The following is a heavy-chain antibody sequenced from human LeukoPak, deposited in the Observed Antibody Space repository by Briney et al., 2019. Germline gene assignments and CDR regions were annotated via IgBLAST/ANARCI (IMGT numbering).Heavy chain of an antibody. V-gene: IGHV4-59*01. D-gene: IGHD3-16*02. CDR1: GGSFSGYY. CDR3: ARSRYYDYVWGSYPRDDAFDI. CDR2: IYYSGST. J-gene: IGHJ3*02. Sequence: SETLSLTCAVYGGSFSGYYWTWIRQPPGKGLEWIGYIYYSGSTNYNPSLKSRVTISVDTSKNQFSLKLSSVTAADTAVYYCARSRYYDYVWGSYPRDDAFDIWGQGTMVTVSS.